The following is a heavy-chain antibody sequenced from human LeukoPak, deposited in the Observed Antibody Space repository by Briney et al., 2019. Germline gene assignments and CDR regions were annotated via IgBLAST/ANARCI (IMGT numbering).Heavy chain of an antibody. Sequence: GGSLRLSCVGSGFTFRSHGMSWVRQAPEKGLEFVSGIYENGGTTYYADSVEGRFSISRDNSKNTLYLQMDSLRGEDTAVYYCAKDFRIGYSAHFDYWGQGALVTVSS. J-gene: IGHJ4*02. V-gene: IGHV3-23*01. D-gene: IGHD2-21*01. CDR1: GFTFRSHG. CDR3: AKDFRIGYSAHFDY. CDR2: IYENGGTT.